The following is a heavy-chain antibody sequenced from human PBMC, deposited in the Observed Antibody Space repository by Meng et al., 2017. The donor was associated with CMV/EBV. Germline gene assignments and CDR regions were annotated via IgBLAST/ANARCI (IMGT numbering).Heavy chain of an antibody. CDR1: GYSIRSGYY. Sequence: ETLSLTCAVSGYSIRSGYYWGWVRQAPGKGLEWVANIKQDGSEKYYVDSVKGRFTISRDNAKNSLYLQMNSLRAEDTAVYYCARDRRNYLDYWGQGTLVTVSS. CDR3: ARDRRNYLDY. V-gene: IGHV3-7*01. J-gene: IGHJ4*02. CDR2: IKQDGSEK.